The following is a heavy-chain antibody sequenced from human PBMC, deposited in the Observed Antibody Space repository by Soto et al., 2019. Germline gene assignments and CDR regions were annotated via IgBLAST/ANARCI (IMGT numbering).Heavy chain of an antibody. Sequence: GGSLRLSGAASGFTFSSYSMSWVRQAPGKGLEWVSAITGSGGSTYYADSVKGRFTISRDNSKNTLYLQMNSLRAEDTAVYYCAKEGDLIGYNYGSCFDYWGQGTLVTVSS. CDR3: AKEGDLIGYNYGSCFDY. V-gene: IGHV3-23*01. CDR1: GFTFSSYS. J-gene: IGHJ4*02. CDR2: ITGSGGST. D-gene: IGHD5-18*01.